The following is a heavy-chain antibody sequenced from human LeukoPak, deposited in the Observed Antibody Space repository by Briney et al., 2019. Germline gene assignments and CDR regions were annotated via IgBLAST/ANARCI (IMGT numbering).Heavy chain of an antibody. Sequence: GGSLRLSCAASGFTFSGSAMHWVRQASGKGLEWVGRIRSKANSYATVYAASVKGRFTISRDDSKNTAYLQMNSLKTEDTALYYCTRSPPRVSVWGSYRYTLYYFDYWGQGTLVTVSS. J-gene: IGHJ4*02. D-gene: IGHD3-16*02. CDR3: TRSPPRVSVWGSYRYTLYYFDY. CDR2: IRSKANSYAT. V-gene: IGHV3-73*01. CDR1: GFTFSGSA.